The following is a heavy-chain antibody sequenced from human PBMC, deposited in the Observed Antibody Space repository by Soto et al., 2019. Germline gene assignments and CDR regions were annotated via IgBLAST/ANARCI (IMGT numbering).Heavy chain of an antibody. CDR1: GFTVSSNY. V-gene: IGHV3-66*01. CDR2: IYSGGST. D-gene: IGHD4-17*01. Sequence: EVQLVESGGGLVQPGGSLRLSCAASGFTVSSNYMSWVRQAPGKGLEWVSVIYSGGSTYYADSVKGRFTISRDNSKNKLYLQMNSLRAEDTAVYYCARDGGKYYGDYPLEVDYWGQGTLVTVSS. J-gene: IGHJ4*02. CDR3: ARDGGKYYGDYPLEVDY.